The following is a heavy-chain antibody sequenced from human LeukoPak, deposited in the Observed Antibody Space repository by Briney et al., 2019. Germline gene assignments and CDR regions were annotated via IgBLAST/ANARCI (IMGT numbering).Heavy chain of an antibody. CDR2: IIPIFGTA. J-gene: IGHJ6*02. CDR3: ARDSQLGMITGTTVRTYYYYGMDV. CDR1: GGTFSSYA. V-gene: IGHV1-69*01. D-gene: IGHD1-7*01. Sequence: GASVKGSCKASGGTFSSYAISWVRQAPGQGLEWMGGIIPIFGTANYAQKFQGRVTITADESTSTAYMELSSLRSEDTAVYYCARDSQLGMITGTTVRTYYYYGMDVWGQGTTVTVSS.